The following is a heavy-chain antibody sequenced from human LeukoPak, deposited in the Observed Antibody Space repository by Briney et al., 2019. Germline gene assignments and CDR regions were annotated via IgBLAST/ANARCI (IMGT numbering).Heavy chain of an antibody. CDR1: GFTFSSYS. J-gene: IGHJ4*02. CDR3: ARQFPYYYDSSGYDFDY. Sequence: GGSLRLSCAASGFTFSSYSMNWVRQAPGKGLEWVSSISSSSSYIYYADSVKGRFTISRDNAKNSLYLQMNSLRAEDTAVYYCARQFPYYYDSSGYDFDYWGQGTLVTVSS. V-gene: IGHV3-21*01. CDR2: ISSSSSYI. D-gene: IGHD3-22*01.